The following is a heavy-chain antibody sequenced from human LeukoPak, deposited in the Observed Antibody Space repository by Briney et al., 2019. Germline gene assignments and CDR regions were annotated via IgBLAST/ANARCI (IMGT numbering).Heavy chain of an antibody. V-gene: IGHV3-23*01. CDR2: ISGSGGST. Sequence: GGSLRLSCAASGFTFSSYAMSWVRQAPGKGLEWVSAISGSGGSTYYADSVKGRFTTSRDNSKNTLYLQMNSLRAEDTAVYYCAKIPYDSSGFDYWGQGTLVTVSS. J-gene: IGHJ4*02. D-gene: IGHD3-22*01. CDR1: GFTFSSYA. CDR3: AKIPYDSSGFDY.